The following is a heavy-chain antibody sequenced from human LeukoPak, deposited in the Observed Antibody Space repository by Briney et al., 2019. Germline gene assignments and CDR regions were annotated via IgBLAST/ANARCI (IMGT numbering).Heavy chain of an antibody. J-gene: IGHJ6*03. CDR2: IHYGGST. D-gene: IGHD4-11*01. Sequence: SETLSLTCTVSGVSISGGSYYWAWLRQPPGKGLEWIGSIHYGGSTYYNPSLKSRVTISVDTSKNQFSLKLSSVTAADTAVYYCARSFRSTVTPLGYYYYYMDVWGKGTTVTVSS. CDR3: ARSFRSTVTPLGYYYYYMDV. CDR1: GVSISGGSYY. V-gene: IGHV4-39*07.